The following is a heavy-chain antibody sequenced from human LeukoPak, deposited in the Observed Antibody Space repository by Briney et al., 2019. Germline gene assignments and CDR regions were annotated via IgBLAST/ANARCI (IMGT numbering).Heavy chain of an antibody. V-gene: IGHV4-59*12. J-gene: IGHJ5*02. CDR3: ARLWLENNWFDP. D-gene: IGHD6-19*01. Sequence: SETLSLTCTVSGGSISSYYWSWIRQPPGKGLEWIGYIYYSGSTNYNPSLKSRVTISVDTSKNQFSLKLSSVTAADTAVYYCARLWLENNWFDPWGQGTLVTVSS. CDR1: GGSISSYY. CDR2: IYYSGST.